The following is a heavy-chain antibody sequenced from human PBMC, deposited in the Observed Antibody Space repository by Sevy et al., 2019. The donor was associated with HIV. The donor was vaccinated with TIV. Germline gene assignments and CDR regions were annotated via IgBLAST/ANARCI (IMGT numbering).Heavy chain of an antibody. CDR1: GFTFSSYG. CDR2: IRYDGSNK. Sequence: GGSLRLSCAASGFTFSSYGMHWVRQAPGKGLEWVAFIRYDGSNKDYADSVKGRFTITRDNSKNTLYLQMNSLVAEDAAVYYCAKVPAGGTTLYYYCMDVWGKGTMVTVSS. D-gene: IGHD1-7*01. CDR3: AKVPAGGTTLYYYCMDV. V-gene: IGHV3-30*02. J-gene: IGHJ6*03.